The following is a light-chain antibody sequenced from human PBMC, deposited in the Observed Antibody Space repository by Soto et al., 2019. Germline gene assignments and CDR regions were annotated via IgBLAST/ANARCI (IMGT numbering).Light chain of an antibody. CDR1: SSDVGGYNY. CDR2: EVS. J-gene: IGLJ2*01. CDR3: CSYAGSYVLV. Sequence: QSALTQPPSASGSPGQSVTISCTGTSSDVGGYNYVSWYQQHPGKAPKLMIYEVSKRPSGVPDRFSGSKSGNTASLTISGLQAEDESDYHCCSYAGSYVLVFGGGTKLTVL. V-gene: IGLV2-8*01.